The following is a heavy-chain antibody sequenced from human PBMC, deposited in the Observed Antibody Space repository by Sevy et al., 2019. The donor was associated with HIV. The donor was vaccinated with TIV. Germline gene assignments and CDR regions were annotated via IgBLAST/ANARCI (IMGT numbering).Heavy chain of an antibody. J-gene: IGHJ4*02. Sequence: SETLSLTCAVSGYSISSGYYWGWIRQPPGKGLEWIGSIYHSGSTYYNPSLKSRVTISVDTSKNQFSLKLSSVTAADTAVYYCARHEGGVRGAHFDYWGQGTLVTVSS. CDR3: ARHEGGVRGAHFDY. D-gene: IGHD3-10*01. CDR1: GYSISSGYY. V-gene: IGHV4-38-2*01. CDR2: IYHSGST.